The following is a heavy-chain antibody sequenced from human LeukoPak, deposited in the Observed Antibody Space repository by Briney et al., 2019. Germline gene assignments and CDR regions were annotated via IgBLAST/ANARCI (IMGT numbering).Heavy chain of an antibody. D-gene: IGHD3-10*01. V-gene: IGHV1-69*04. CDR2: IIPILGIA. CDR3: ASLGSDYYGMDV. CDR1: GGTFSSYA. J-gene: IGHJ6*02. Sequence: SVKVSCKASGGTFSSYAISWVRQAPGQGLEWMGRIIPILGIANYAQKFQGRVTITADKSTSTAYMELSSLRSEDTAVYYCASLGSDYYGMDVWGQGTTVTVSS.